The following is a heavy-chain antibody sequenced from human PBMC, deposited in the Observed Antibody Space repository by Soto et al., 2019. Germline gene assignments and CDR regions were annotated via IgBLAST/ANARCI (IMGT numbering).Heavy chain of an antibody. D-gene: IGHD5-18*01. J-gene: IGHJ6*02. CDR2: ISETGSGT. CDR3: AKDTAPQVV. V-gene: IGHV3-23*01. Sequence: DVQLLESGGGLVQPGGCLRLSCVASGFAFSAYDMSWVRQGPGKGLEWVSGISETGSGTYYADSVKGRFTISRDNSKNTLYLQMSSLRAEDTAVYYCAKDTAPQVVWGQGTTVTVSS. CDR1: GFAFSAYD.